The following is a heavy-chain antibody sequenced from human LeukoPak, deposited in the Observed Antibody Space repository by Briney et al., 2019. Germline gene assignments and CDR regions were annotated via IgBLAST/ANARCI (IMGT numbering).Heavy chain of an antibody. V-gene: IGHV1-46*01. CDR1: GYTFTSYY. D-gene: IGHD1-14*01. CDR2: INPSGGST. CDR3: ARDKTMGYFDY. J-gene: IGHJ4*03. Sequence: ASVKVSCKASGYTFTSYYMHWVRQAPGQGLEWMGIINPSGGSTSYAQKFQVRVTMTRDMSTSTVYMELSSLRSEDTAVYYCARDKTMGYFDYWGQGTLVTVSS.